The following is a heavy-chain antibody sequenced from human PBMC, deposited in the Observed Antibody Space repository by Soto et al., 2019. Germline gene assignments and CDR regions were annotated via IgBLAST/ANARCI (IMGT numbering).Heavy chain of an antibody. Sequence: XSVKVSCKASGDTFTTYDINWVRQATGHGLEWMGWINPNSGNIGYAQRFQGRVTMTRDTAIRTAYMEVSSLRSDDTAVYYCARGRASGSYYLLDYWGQGTLVTVSS. CDR2: INPNSGNI. CDR1: GDTFTTYD. V-gene: IGHV1-8*01. J-gene: IGHJ4*02. D-gene: IGHD3-10*01. CDR3: ARGRASGSYYLLDY.